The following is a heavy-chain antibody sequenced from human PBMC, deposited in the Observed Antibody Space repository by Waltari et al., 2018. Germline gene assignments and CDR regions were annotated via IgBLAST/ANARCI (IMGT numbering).Heavy chain of an antibody. Sequence: QVRLQESGPGLVKPSETLSLTCTVSAASISSYYWSWIRQPPGKGLAWIAYIYFSGSTSYNPALKSRVAISGDTSKKQFSLRLSSVTAADTAVYYCARGDTSNWFASYFDFWGQGILVSVSS. D-gene: IGHD3-10*01. J-gene: IGHJ4*02. CDR2: IYFSGST. CDR3: ARGDTSNWFASYFDF. V-gene: IGHV4-59*01. CDR1: AASISSYY.